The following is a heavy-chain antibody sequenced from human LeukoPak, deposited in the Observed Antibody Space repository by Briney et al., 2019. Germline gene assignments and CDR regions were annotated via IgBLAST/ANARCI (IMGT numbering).Heavy chain of an antibody. CDR3: ARGLTGSGSYYNIFWFDP. J-gene: IGHJ5*02. CDR1: GFTFSSYA. CDR2: ISSNGGST. Sequence: PGGSLRLSCAASGFTFSSYAMHWVRQAPGEGLEYVSTISSNGGSTYYGNSVKGRFTISRDNSKNSLYLQMNSLRAEDTAVYYCARGLTGSGSYYNIFWFDPWGQGTLVTVSS. V-gene: IGHV3-64*01. D-gene: IGHD3-10*01.